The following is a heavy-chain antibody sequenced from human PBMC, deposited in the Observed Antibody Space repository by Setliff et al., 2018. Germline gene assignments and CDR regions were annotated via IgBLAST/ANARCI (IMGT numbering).Heavy chain of an antibody. V-gene: IGHV4-59*05. J-gene: IGHJ4*02. CDR1: GASITDSY. Sequence: SETLSLTCSVSGASITDSYWNWIRQPPGKGLEWIASIHYSENTYYNPSLKTRVTISVDTSKNQFSLKLSFVTAADTALYYCARSPSSGAYWNPRPFYSDYWGQGTLVTVS. D-gene: IGHD1-26*01. CDR2: IHYSENT. CDR3: ARSPSSGAYWNPRPFYSDY.